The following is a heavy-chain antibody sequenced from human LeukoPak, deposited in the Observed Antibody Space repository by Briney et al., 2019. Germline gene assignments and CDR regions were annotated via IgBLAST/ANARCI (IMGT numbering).Heavy chain of an antibody. Sequence: ASVKVSCKASGYTFTSYGISWVRQAPGQGLEWMGWISAYNGNTNYAQKLQGRVTMTTDTSTSTVYMELSSLRSEDTAVYYCARSESGSYYGYWGQGTLVTVSS. D-gene: IGHD1-26*01. V-gene: IGHV1-18*01. CDR1: GYTFTSYG. CDR3: ARSESGSYYGY. CDR2: ISAYNGNT. J-gene: IGHJ4*02.